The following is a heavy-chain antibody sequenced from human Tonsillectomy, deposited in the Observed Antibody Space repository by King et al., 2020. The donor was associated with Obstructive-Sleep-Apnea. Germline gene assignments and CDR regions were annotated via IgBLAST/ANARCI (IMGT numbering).Heavy chain of an antibody. CDR2: IISSGSHI. D-gene: IGHD2-15*01. V-gene: IGHV3-21*01. CDR1: GFTFSSYS. J-gene: IGHJ4*02. CDR3: ARDSQYCSGGSCYPYYFDY. Sequence: VQLVESGGGLVKWGGSLRLSCAASGFTFSSYSMNWVRQAPGKGLEWVSFIISSGSHIHYADSVKGRFTISRDNAKNSLYLQMNSLGAEDTAVYFCARDSQYCSGGSCYPYYFDYWGQGTLVTVSS.